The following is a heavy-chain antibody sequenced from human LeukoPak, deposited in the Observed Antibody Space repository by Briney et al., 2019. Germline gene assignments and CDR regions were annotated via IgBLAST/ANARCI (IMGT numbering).Heavy chain of an antibody. Sequence: GGSLRLSCAASGFTFSSYEMNWVRQAPGKGLEWVPYISSSGSTIYYADSVKGRFTISRDNAKNSLYLQMNSLRAEDTAVYYCARDSRYFDWLRTRSFDYWGQGTLVTVSS. CDR1: GFTFSSYE. CDR3: ARDSRYFDWLRTRSFDY. V-gene: IGHV3-48*03. J-gene: IGHJ4*02. CDR2: ISSSGSTI. D-gene: IGHD3-9*01.